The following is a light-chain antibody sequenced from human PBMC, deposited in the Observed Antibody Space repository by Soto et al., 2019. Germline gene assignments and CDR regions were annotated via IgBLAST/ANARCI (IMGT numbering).Light chain of an antibody. V-gene: IGKV1-39*01. J-gene: IGKJ3*01. CDR1: QNIRNY. CDR3: QQSFGTPFT. CDR2: AAS. Sequence: DIQMTQSPSPLSASVGDRVTITCRASQNIRNYLNWYQQKPGKAPGLLIYAASSLQSGVPSRFSGSGSGTDFTLTISSLQPEDFATYYCQQSFGTPFTFGPGTKVDIK.